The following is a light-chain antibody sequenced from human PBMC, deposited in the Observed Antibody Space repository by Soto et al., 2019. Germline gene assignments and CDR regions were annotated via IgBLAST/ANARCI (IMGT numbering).Light chain of an antibody. Sequence: QSVLTQPASVSGSPGQSITISCTGTSSDIGLYNYVSWYQQHPGKAPKLIIYEVTNRPSGVSNRFSGPKSDNTASLTISGLQAEDEADYYCSSYTSGTTDYVFGAGTKVTVL. CDR3: SSYTSGTTDYV. J-gene: IGLJ1*01. V-gene: IGLV2-14*01. CDR2: EVT. CDR1: SSDIGLYNY.